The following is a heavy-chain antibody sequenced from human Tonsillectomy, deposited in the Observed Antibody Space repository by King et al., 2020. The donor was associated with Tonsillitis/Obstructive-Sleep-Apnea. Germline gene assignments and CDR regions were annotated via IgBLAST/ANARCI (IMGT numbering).Heavy chain of an antibody. CDR3: ARGLWWSGDYISRGNWYFDL. CDR1: GGSISSYY. Sequence: QLQESGPGLVKPSETLSLTCTVSGGSISSYYWSWIRQPPGKGLEWIGYIYYSGSTNYNPSLKSRVTISVDTSKNQFSLKLSSVTAADTAVYYCARGLWWSGDYISRGNWYFDLWGRGTLVTVSS. D-gene: IGHD3-3*01. CDR2: IYYSGST. J-gene: IGHJ2*01. V-gene: IGHV4-59*01.